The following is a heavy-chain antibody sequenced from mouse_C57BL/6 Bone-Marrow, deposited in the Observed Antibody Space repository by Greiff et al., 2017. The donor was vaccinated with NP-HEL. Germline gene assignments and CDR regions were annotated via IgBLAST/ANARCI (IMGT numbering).Heavy chain of an antibody. J-gene: IGHJ1*03. CDR1: GFTFTDYY. V-gene: IGHV7-3*01. CDR2: IRNKANGYTT. D-gene: IGHD1-1*02. CDR3: ARYVVGPNWYFDV. Sequence: EVQLVESGGGLVQPGGSLSLSCAASGFTFTDYYMSWVRQPPGKALEWLGFIRNKANGYTTEYSASVKGRFTISRDNSQSILYLQMNALRAEDSATYYCARYVVGPNWYFDVWGTGTTVTVSS.